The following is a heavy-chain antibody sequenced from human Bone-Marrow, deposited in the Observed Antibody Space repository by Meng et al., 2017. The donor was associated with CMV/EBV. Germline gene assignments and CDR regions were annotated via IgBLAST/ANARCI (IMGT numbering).Heavy chain of an antibody. Sequence: LSLTCAASGFTFSSYAMSWVRQAPGKGLEWVSAISGSGGSTYYADSVKGRFTISRDNSKNTLYLQMNSLRAEDTALYHCAREGEGTDYWGQGTLATVSS. V-gene: IGHV3-23*01. J-gene: IGHJ4*02. D-gene: IGHD3-16*01. CDR2: ISGSGGST. CDR3: AREGEGTDY. CDR1: GFTFSSYA.